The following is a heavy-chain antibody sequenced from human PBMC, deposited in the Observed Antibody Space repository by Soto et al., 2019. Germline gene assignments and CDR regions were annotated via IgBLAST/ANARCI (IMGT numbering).Heavy chain of an antibody. CDR2: ISAYNGNT. D-gene: IGHD2-2*01. Sequence: XSVKVSCKASGYTFTSYGISWVRQAPGQGLEWMGWISAYNGNTNYAQKLQGRVTMTTDTSTSTAYMELRSLRSDDTAVYYCARRRHCSSTSCYAKINYYYYYMDVWGKGTTVTVSS. CDR1: GYTFTSYG. J-gene: IGHJ6*03. V-gene: IGHV1-18*01. CDR3: ARRRHCSSTSCYAKINYYYYYMDV.